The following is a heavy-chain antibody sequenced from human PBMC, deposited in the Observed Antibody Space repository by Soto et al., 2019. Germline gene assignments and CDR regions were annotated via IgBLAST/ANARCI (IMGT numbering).Heavy chain of an antibody. CDR3: ARGDIVVVPAVHYYYGMDV. D-gene: IGHD2-2*01. J-gene: IGHJ6*02. CDR1: GGTFSSYA. CDR2: IIPIFGTA. V-gene: IGHV1-69*01. Sequence: QVQLVQSGAEVKKPGTSVKVSCKASGGTFSSYAISWVRQAPGQGLEWMGGIIPIFGTANYAQKFQGRVTITADESTSTAYRELSSLRSEDTAVYYCARGDIVVVPAVHYYYGMDVWGQGTTVTVSS.